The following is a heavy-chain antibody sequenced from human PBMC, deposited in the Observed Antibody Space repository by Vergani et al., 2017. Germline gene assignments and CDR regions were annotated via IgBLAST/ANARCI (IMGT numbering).Heavy chain of an antibody. CDR3: ARDNKQLRPSAFDL. V-gene: IGHV4-61*02. Sequence: QVQLQESGPGLVKPSQTLSLTRTVSGASINNDFYYWHWIRQPAGKGLEWIERIYVSGNTDYNSSLQSRVAMSVDTSKNQFSLTLTSVTAADTAVYYCARDNKQLRPSAFDLWGQGTMVTVSS. CDR2: IYVSGNT. J-gene: IGHJ3*01. CDR1: GASINNDFYY. D-gene: IGHD4-23*01.